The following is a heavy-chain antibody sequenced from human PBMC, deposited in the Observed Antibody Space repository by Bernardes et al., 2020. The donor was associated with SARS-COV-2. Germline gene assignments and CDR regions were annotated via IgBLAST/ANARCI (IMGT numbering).Heavy chain of an antibody. CDR3: ARSWNGDYSFGMDV. CDR1: GFTFNDYY. D-gene: IGHD1-1*01. V-gene: IGHV3-11*06. CDR2: IDPASIYT. Sequence: GGSLRLSCAASGFTFNDYYMSWIRQAPGKGLEWVAYIDPASIYTDYADSVKGRFTISRDNANNSVYLQMNSLRAEDTAMYFCARSWNGDYSFGMDVWGPGTTVTVSS. J-gene: IGHJ6*02.